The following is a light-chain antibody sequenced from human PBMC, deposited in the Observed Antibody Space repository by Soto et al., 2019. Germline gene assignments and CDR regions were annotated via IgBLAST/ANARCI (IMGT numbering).Light chain of an antibody. CDR1: SSNIGAGYD. J-gene: IGLJ3*02. Sequence: QSVLTQPPSVSGAPGQRVTISCTGSSSNIGAGYDVQWYQQLPGTAPKLLIYGNANRPSGVPDRFSGSKSGTSASLAITGLQAEDEADYYCQSYDMSLSGVVFGGGPKLTVL. CDR3: QSYDMSLSGVV. V-gene: IGLV1-40*01. CDR2: GNA.